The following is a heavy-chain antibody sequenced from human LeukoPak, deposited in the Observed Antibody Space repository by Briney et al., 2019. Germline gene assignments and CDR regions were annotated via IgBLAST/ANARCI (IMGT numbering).Heavy chain of an antibody. CDR2: ISGDGGST. CDR3: AKDIGYCSGGSCYSDYYYGMDV. V-gene: IGHV3-43*02. D-gene: IGHD2-15*01. J-gene: IGHJ6*02. Sequence: PGGSLRLSYAASGFTFDDYAMHWVRQAPGKGLEWVSLISGDGGSTYYADSVKGRFTISRDNSKNFLYLQMNSLRTEDTALYYCAKDIGYCSGGSCYSDYYYGMDVWGQGTTVTVSS. CDR1: GFTFDDYA.